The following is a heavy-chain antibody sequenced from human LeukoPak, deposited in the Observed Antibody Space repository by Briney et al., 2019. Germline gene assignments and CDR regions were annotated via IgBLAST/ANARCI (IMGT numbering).Heavy chain of an antibody. D-gene: IGHD6-19*01. CDR3: ARDLQWLVPTNWFDP. Sequence: ASVKVSCKASGYTFTSYGISWVRQAPGQGLEWMGWISAYNGNTDYAQKFQGRVTMTTDTSTNTAYMDLRSLRSDDTAVYYCARDLQWLVPTNWFDPWGQGTLVTVSS. CDR2: ISAYNGNT. V-gene: IGHV1-18*01. J-gene: IGHJ5*02. CDR1: GYTFTSYG.